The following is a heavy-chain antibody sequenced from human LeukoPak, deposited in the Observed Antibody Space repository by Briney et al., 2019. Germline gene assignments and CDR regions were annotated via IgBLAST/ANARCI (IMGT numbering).Heavy chain of an antibody. J-gene: IGHJ5*02. CDR2: IYYSGST. V-gene: IGHV4-59*01. CDR3: ARVLLSNYDFWSGYSNWFDP. CDR1: GGSISSYY. Sequence: KPSETLSLTCTVSGGSISSYYWSWLRQPPGKGLEWLGYIYYSGSTNYNPSLKSRVTISVDTSKNQFSLKLSSVTAADTAVYYCARVLLSNYDFWSGYSNWFDPWGQGTLVTVSS. D-gene: IGHD3-3*01.